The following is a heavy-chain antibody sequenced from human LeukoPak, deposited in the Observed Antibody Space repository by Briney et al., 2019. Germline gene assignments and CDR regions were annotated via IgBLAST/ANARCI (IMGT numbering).Heavy chain of an antibody. J-gene: IGHJ4*02. D-gene: IGHD6-19*01. V-gene: IGHV4-39*01. CDR1: GGSISSSYSY. Sequence: NPSETLSLTCIVSGGSISSSYSYWGWIRQPPGKGLDWIGTMYYSGSTYYNPSLKSRVTISVDTSKNQFSLKLSSVTAADTAVYYCARGLSIAVTDYWGQGTLVTVSS. CDR2: MYYSGST. CDR3: ARGLSIAVTDY.